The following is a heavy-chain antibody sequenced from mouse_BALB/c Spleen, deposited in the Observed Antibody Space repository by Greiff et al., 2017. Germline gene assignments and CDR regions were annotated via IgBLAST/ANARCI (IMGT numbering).Heavy chain of an antibody. V-gene: IGHV5-15*02. CDR2: ISNLAYSI. J-gene: IGHJ4*01. Sequence: EVMLVESGGGLVQPGGSRKLSCAASGFTFSDYGMAWVRQAPGKGPEWVAFISNLAYSIYYADTVTGRFTISRENAKNTLYLEMSSLRSEDTAMYYCARDGDYYAMDDWGQGTSVTVSS. CDR1: GFTFSDYG. D-gene: IGHD2-13*01. CDR3: ARDGDYYAMDD.